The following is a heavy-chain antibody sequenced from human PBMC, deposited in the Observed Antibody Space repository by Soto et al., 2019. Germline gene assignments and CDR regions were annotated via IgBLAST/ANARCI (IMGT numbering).Heavy chain of an antibody. CDR1: GGTFSSYT. CDR2: IIPILGIA. Sequence: QVQLVQSGAEVKKPGSSVKVSCKASGGTFSSYTISWVRQAPGQGLEWMGRIIPILGIANYAQKFQGRVTITADKSTSTACMELSSLRSEDTAVYYCARGLEKPILWQQPYWGQGTLVTVSS. V-gene: IGHV1-69*02. J-gene: IGHJ4*02. CDR3: ARGLEKPILWQQPY. D-gene: IGHD6-13*01.